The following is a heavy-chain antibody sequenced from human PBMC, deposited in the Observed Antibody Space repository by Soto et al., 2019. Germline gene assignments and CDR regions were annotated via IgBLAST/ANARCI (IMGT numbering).Heavy chain of an antibody. Sequence: PSETLSLTCAVSGYSISSGYYWGWIRQPPGKGLEWIGSIYHSGSTYYNPSLKSRVTISVDTSKNQFSLKLSSVTAADTAVYYCARDLVGSGWFGYWGQGTLVTVSS. D-gene: IGHD6-19*01. V-gene: IGHV4-38-2*02. CDR2: IYHSGST. CDR1: GYSISSGYY. CDR3: ARDLVGSGWFGY. J-gene: IGHJ4*02.